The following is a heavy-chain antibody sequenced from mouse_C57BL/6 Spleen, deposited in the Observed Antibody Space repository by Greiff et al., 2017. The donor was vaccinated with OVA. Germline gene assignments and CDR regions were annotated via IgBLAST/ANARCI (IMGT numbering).Heavy chain of an antibody. D-gene: IGHD1-1*01. CDR3: ARWGTTVVEAY. Sequence: VQLQQPVAELVKPGASVKLSCKASGYTFTSYWMQWVKQRPGQGLEWIGEIDPSDSYTNYNQKFKGKATLTVDTSSSTAYMQLSSLTSEDSAVYYCARWGTTVVEAYWGQGTLVTVSA. CDR2: IDPSDSYT. V-gene: IGHV1-50*01. CDR1: GYTFTSYW. J-gene: IGHJ3*01.